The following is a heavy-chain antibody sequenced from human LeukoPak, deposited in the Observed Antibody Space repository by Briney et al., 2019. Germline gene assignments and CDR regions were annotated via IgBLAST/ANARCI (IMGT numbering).Heavy chain of an antibody. V-gene: IGHV3-53*01. J-gene: IGHJ4*02. CDR2: IYSGGST. CDR1: GFTVSSNY. D-gene: IGHD3-10*01. CDR3: AREESARSGFDY. Sequence: GGSLRLSCAASGFTVSSNYMSWVRQAPGKGLEWVSVIYSGGSTYYADSVKGRFTISRDNSKNTLYLQMNSLRAEDTAVHYCAREESARSGFDYWGQGTLVTVSS.